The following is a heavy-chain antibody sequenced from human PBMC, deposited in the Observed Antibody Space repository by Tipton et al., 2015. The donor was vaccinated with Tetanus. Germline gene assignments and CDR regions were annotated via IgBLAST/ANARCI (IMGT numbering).Heavy chain of an antibody. V-gene: IGHV3-49*04. CDR1: GFTFGDYA. J-gene: IGHJ6*02. CDR3: TRDGLRTATVTTTALLGVYGMDV. D-gene: IGHD4-17*01. CDR2: IRSKAYGGTT. Sequence: SLRLSCTASGFTFGDYAMSWVRQAPGKGLEWVGFIRSKAYGGTTEYAASVKGRFTISRDDSKSIAYLQMNSLKTEDTAVYYCTRDGLRTATVTTTALLGVYGMDVWGQGTTVTVSS.